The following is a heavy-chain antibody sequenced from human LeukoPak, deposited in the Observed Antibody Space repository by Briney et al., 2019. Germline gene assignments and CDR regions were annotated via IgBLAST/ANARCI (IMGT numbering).Heavy chain of an antibody. Sequence: KPSETLSLTCTVSGGSVSSGSYYWSWIRQPPGKGLEWIGYIYYSGSTNYNPSLKSRVTISVDTSKNQFSLKLSSVTAADTAVYYCARSQMATIMGGAFDIWGQGTMVTVSS. V-gene: IGHV4-61*01. CDR3: ARSQMATIMGGAFDI. CDR2: IYYSGST. CDR1: GGSVSSGSYY. J-gene: IGHJ3*02. D-gene: IGHD5-24*01.